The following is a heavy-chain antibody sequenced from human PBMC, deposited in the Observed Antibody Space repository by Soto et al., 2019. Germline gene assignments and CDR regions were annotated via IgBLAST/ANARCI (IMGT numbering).Heavy chain of an antibody. Sequence: EVQLVESGGGLVQPGGSLRLSCATSGFIFSNYEMNWVRQAPGKGLEWISYISHSGRTKHGDSVQGRFTISRENARNSIYLQMNSLSAYYTAVYYCAREEINRGGDYREYWGRGALVTVSS. D-gene: IGHD4-17*01. CDR1: GFIFSNYE. J-gene: IGHJ4*02. CDR2: ISHSGRT. V-gene: IGHV3-48*03. CDR3: AREEINRGGDYREY.